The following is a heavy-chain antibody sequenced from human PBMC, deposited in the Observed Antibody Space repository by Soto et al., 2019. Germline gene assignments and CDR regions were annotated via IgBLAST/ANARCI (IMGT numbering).Heavy chain of an antibody. CDR1: GFTFNNYA. D-gene: IGHD1-1*01. J-gene: IGHJ4*01. V-gene: IGHV3-23*01. Sequence: EVQLLESGGGSVQPGGSLRLSCVSSGFTFNNYAMHWVRRPPGKGLEWVSSISHSGGTTYYADSVKGRFAIARDSLLNTLYLQMNSLRAEDMAVYYCAKGRGQNWNFEYWGHGTLVTVSP. CDR3: AKGRGQNWNFEY. CDR2: ISHSGGTT.